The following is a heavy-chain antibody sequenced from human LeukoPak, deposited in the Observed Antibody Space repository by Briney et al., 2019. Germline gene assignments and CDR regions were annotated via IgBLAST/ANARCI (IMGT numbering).Heavy chain of an antibody. CDR1: GFTFSSYW. CDR3: ARDGPPRYYFDY. V-gene: IGHV3-7*03. Sequence: GSLRLSCAASGFTFSSYWMSWVRQAPGKGLEWVANIKQDGSEKYYVDSVKGRFTISRDNAKNPLYLQMNSLRAEDTAVYYCARDGPPRYYFDYWGQGTLVTVSS. D-gene: IGHD3/OR15-3a*01. J-gene: IGHJ4*02. CDR2: IKQDGSEK.